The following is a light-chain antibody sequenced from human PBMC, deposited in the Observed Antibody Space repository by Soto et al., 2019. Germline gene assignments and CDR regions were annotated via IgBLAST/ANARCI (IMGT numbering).Light chain of an antibody. CDR3: QQSYSTPPT. J-gene: IGKJ4*01. CDR1: QTISNS. CDR2: AAS. V-gene: IGKV1-39*01. Sequence: DIQMTQSPSSLSASVGDRVTITCRASQTISNSLNWYQQKPGKGPKLLIYAASSLQREVPSRFSGSGSGTDFTLTISSLQPEEFATYYCQQSYSTPPTFGGGTKVETK.